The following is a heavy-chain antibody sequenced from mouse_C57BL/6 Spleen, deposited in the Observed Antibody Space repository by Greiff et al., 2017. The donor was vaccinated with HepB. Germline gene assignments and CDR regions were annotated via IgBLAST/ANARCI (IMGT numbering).Heavy chain of an antibody. V-gene: IGHV1-7*01. Sequence: VQLVESGAELAKPGASVKLSCKASGYTFTSYWMHWVKQRPGQGLEWIGYINPSSGYNKDNQKFKDKATLTEDKSSSTADMQLSSLTYEDSAVYYCARGYDYDEGFAYWGQGTLVTVSA. CDR1: GYTFTSYW. CDR2: INPSSGYN. J-gene: IGHJ3*01. CDR3: ARGYDYDEGFAY. D-gene: IGHD2-4*01.